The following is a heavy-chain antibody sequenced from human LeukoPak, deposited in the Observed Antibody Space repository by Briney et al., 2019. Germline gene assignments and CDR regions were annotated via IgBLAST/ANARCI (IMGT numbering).Heavy chain of an antibody. J-gene: IGHJ4*02. CDR3: ARGGYSLDY. D-gene: IGHD5-18*01. V-gene: IGHV3-30-3*01. Sequence: GGSLRLSCAASGFTFSSYAMHWVRQAPGKGLEWVAVISYDGSNKYYADSVKGRFTISRDNSKNTLHLQMNSLRAEDTAVYYCARGGYSLDYWGQGTLVTVSS. CDR2: ISYDGSNK. CDR1: GFTFSSYA.